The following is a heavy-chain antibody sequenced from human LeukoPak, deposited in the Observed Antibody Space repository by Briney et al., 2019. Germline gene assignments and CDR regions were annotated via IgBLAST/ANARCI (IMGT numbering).Heavy chain of an antibody. D-gene: IGHD3-16*01. CDR3: ARPLYNSWDRFDP. J-gene: IGHJ5*02. Sequence: SETLSLTCTVSGASISSSSRADYFFWGWIRQAPGKGLEWIGSIDYSGHTYYNPSLKTRATISVDTPKNQFSLSLRSVTAADTAVYYCARPLYNSWDRFDPWGQGALITVS. CDR1: GASISSSSRADYFF. V-gene: IGHV4-39*01. CDR2: IDYSGHT.